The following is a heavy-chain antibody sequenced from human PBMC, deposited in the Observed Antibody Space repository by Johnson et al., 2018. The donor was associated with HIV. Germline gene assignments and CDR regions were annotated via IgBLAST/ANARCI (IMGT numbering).Heavy chain of an antibody. D-gene: IGHD6-13*01. CDR2: ISYDGSNK. CDR1: GFTFSSYA. Sequence: QVQLVESGGGLVQPGRSLRLSCAASGFTFSSYAMHWVRQAPGKGLEWVAVISYDGSNKYYADSVKGRFTISRDNSKNTLYLQMNSLRAEDTAVYYCARVGSSWRRDGAFDIWGQGTMVTVSS. CDR3: ARVGSSWRRDGAFDI. V-gene: IGHV3-30-3*01. J-gene: IGHJ3*02.